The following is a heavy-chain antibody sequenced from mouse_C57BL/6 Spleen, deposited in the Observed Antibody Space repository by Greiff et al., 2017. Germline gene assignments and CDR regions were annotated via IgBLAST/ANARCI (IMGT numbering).Heavy chain of an antibody. J-gene: IGHJ1*03. V-gene: IGHV1-82*01. CDR3: ARYYGSPSYWYFDV. CDR1: GYAFSSSW. Sequence: VQLQQSGPELVKPGASVKISCKASGYAFSSSWMNWVKQSPGKGLEWIGRIYPGDGDTNYNGKFKGKATLTADKSSSTAYMQLSSLTSEDSAVYFCARYYGSPSYWYFDVWGTGTTVTVSS. CDR2: IYPGDGDT. D-gene: IGHD1-1*01.